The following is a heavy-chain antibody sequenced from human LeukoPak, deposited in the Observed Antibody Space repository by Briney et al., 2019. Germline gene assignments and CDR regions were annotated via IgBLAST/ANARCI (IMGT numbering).Heavy chain of an antibody. CDR3: AGQYCSSTSCSMPYYYGMDV. V-gene: IGHV4-39*01. J-gene: IGHJ6*02. CDR1: GGSISSSSYY. Sequence: PSETLSLTCTVSGGSISSSSYYWGWIRQPPGQGLEWIGSIYYSGSTYYNPSLKSRVTISVDTSKNQFSLKLSSVTAADTAVYYCAGQYCSSTSCSMPYYYGMDVWGQGTTVTVSS. D-gene: IGHD2-2*01. CDR2: IYYSGST.